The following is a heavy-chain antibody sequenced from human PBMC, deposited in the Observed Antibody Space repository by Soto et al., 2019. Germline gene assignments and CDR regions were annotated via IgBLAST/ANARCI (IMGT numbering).Heavy chain of an antibody. V-gene: IGHV1-69*01. D-gene: IGHD2-2*02. CDR3: ARQGPVDIVVVPAAIQRSHYGMDV. CDR2: IIPIFGTA. CDR1: GGTFSSYA. Sequence: QVQLVQSGAEVKKPGSSVKVSCKASGGTFSSYAISWVRQAPGQGLEWMGGIIPIFGTANYAQKFQGRVTITAAESTSTAYMELSSLRSEDTAVYYCARQGPVDIVVVPAAIQRSHYGMDVWGQGTTVTVSS. J-gene: IGHJ6*02.